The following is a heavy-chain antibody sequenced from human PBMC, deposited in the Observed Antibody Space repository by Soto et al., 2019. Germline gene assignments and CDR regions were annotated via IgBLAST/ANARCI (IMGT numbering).Heavy chain of an antibody. CDR2: ISSSSSYI. CDR3: ARDSYDFWTAYSY. V-gene: IGHV3-21*01. D-gene: IGHD3-3*01. CDR1: GFTFSSYS. Sequence: PGGSLRLSCAASGFTFSSYSMSWVRQGPGRGLEWVSSISSSSSYIYYADSVKGRFTISRDNAKNSLYLQMNSLRAEDTAVYYCARDSYDFWTAYSYWGQGTQVTVSS. J-gene: IGHJ4*02.